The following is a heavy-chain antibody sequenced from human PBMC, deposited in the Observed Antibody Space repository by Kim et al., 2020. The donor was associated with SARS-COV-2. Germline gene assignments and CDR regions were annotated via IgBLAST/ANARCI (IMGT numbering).Heavy chain of an antibody. Sequence: ADSVKGRFTISRDKSKNPLYLQMNSLRAEDTAVYYCAKGTLLYSTNWFDPWGQGTLVTVSS. CDR3: AKGTLLYSTNWFDP. D-gene: IGHD4-4*01. V-gene: IGHV3-23*01. J-gene: IGHJ5*02.